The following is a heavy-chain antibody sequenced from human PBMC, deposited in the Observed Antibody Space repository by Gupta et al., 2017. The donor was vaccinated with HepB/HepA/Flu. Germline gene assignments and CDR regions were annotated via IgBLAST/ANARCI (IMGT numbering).Heavy chain of an antibody. Sequence: EVQLVESGGGVVQPGRSLRLSCAASGFTFDDYAMHWVRQVPGKGLGWVSGISGNSDRIGYADSVKGRFTISRDNAKNSLYLQMNSLRAEDMALYYCAKQGYCSGGSCYSHDAFDIWGQGTMVTVSS. D-gene: IGHD2-15*01. J-gene: IGHJ3*02. CDR3: AKQGYCSGGSCYSHDAFDI. CDR1: GFTFDDYA. CDR2: ISGNSDRI. V-gene: IGHV3-9*03.